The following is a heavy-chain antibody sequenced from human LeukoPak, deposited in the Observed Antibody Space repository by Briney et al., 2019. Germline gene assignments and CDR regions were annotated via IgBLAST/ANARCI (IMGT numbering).Heavy chain of an antibody. J-gene: IGHJ4*02. V-gene: IGHV3-53*01. CDR2: IYSGGST. D-gene: IGHD3-10*01. Sequence: GGSLRLSCAASGFTVSSNYISWVRQDPGRGLEWVSVIYSGGSTYYADFGKGRFTISGDNSKNTLYLQMNSLRAEDTAVYYCARGPYGSGSYYFDYWGKGTLVTVSS. CDR3: ARGPYGSGSYYFDY. CDR1: GFTVSSNY.